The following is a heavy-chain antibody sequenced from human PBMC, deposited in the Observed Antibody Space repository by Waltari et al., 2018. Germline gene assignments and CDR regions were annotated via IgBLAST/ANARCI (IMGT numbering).Heavy chain of an antibody. CDR3: AKDQGSGSLNWFAP. CDR1: GFTFSSYA. J-gene: IGHJ5*02. D-gene: IGHD3-10*01. Sequence: EVQLLESGGGLVQPGGSLRLSCAASGFTFSSYAMSLVRPAPGKGREWVSAISGSGGSTYYAESVKGRFTISRDNSKNTLYLQMNSLRAEDTAVYYCAKDQGSGSLNWFAPWGQGTLVTVSS. V-gene: IGHV3-23*01. CDR2: ISGSGGST.